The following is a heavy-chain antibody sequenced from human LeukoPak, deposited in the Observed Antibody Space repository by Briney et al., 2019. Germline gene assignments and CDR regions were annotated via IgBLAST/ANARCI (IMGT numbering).Heavy chain of an antibody. V-gene: IGHV4-34*01. CDR1: GGSFRGYY. Sequence: SETLSLTCAVYGGSFRGYYWSWIRQPPGKGLEWVREINHSGSTNYNPSLKSRVTISVDTSKNQFSLKLSSVTAADTAVYYCARHRGHYYVWGSYRDRVFDYWGQGTLVTVSS. CDR2: INHSGST. J-gene: IGHJ4*02. CDR3: ARHRGHYYVWGSYRDRVFDY. D-gene: IGHD3-16*02.